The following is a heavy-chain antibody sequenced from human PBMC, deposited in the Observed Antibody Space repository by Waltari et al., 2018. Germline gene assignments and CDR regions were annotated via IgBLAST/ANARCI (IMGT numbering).Heavy chain of an antibody. V-gene: IGHV1-2*06. D-gene: IGHD2-15*01. CDR3: ARGDVVVVAAPYGMDV. CDR2: INPNSGGT. Sequence: QVQLVQSGAEVKKPGASVKVSCKASGYTFTGYYMHWVRQAPGKGLEWMGRINPNSGGTNYAQKFQGRVTMTRDTSISTAYMELSRLRSDDTAVYYCARGDVVVVAAPYGMDVWGQGTTVTVSS. J-gene: IGHJ6*02. CDR1: GYTFTGYY.